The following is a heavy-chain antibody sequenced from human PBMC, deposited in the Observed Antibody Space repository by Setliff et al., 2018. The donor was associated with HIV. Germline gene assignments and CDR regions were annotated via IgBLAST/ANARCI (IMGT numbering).Heavy chain of an antibody. J-gene: IGHJ5*02. V-gene: IGHV4-34*12. D-gene: IGHD3-10*01. CDR3: ARLNGSGSP. CDR1: GGSFSDYY. CDR2: IFYTGFT. Sequence: SETLSLTCAVYGGSFSDYYWGWIRQPPGRGLEWIGSIFYTGFTYYNPSLKSRVTISVDTSKNQFSLKLSSVTAADTAVYYCARLNGSGSPWGQGTLVTVSS.